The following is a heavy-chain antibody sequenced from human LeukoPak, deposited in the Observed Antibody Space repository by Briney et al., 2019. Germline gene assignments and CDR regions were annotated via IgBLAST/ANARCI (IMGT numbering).Heavy chain of an antibody. V-gene: IGHV3-30-3*01. CDR3: AKEPSGYCSSTSCYSFDY. CDR2: ISYDGSNK. J-gene: IGHJ4*02. D-gene: IGHD2-2*01. Sequence: GGSLRLSCAASGFTFSNYAMHWVRQAPGKGLEWVAVISYDGSNKYYADSVKGRFTISRDNSKNTLYLQMNSLRAEDTAVYYCAKEPSGYCSSTSCYSFDYWGQGTLVTVSS. CDR1: GFTFSNYA.